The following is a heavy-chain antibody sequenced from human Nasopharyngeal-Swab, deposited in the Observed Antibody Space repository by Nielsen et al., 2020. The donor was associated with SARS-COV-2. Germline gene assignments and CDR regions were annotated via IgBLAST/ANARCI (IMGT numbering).Heavy chain of an antibody. V-gene: IGHV3-23*01. Sequence: GESLKISCAASGFTFSSYAMSWVRQAPGKGLEWVSAISGSGGSTYYADSVKGRFTISRDNSKNTLYLQMNSLRAEDTAVYYCAGAGPRAYYYYMDVWGKGTTVTVSS. D-gene: IGHD1-26*01. CDR1: GFTFSSYA. CDR3: AGAGPRAYYYYMDV. J-gene: IGHJ6*03. CDR2: ISGSGGST.